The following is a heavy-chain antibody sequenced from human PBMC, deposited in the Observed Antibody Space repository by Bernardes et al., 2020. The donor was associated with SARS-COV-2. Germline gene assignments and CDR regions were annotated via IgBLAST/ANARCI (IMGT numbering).Heavy chain of an antibody. D-gene: IGHD2-15*01. J-gene: IGHJ2*01. V-gene: IGHV4-34*01. CDR2: INDSGST. CDR3: ARGSAAVVSHFMLLFANWYFDL. CDR1: SGSFSGYY. Sequence: EPLSLTCAVYSGSFSGYYWSWICQTPGKGLEWIGEINDSGSTKYNPALKSRVTISVDPSKNQFSLKLNSVTAAATAVYYCARGSAAVVSHFMLLFANWYFDLWGRGTLVTVSS.